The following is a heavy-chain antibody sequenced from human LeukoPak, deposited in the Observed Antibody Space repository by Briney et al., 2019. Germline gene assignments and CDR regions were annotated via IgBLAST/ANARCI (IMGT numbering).Heavy chain of an antibody. CDR3: ARDIRDVHYDILTGYY. CDR2: IYTSGST. D-gene: IGHD3-9*01. Sequence: SETLSLTCTVSGGSISSYYWSWIRQPAGKGLEWIGRIYTSGSTNYNPSLKSRVTMSVDTSRNQFSLKLSSVTAADTAVYYCARDIRDVHYDILTGYYWGQGTLVNVSS. J-gene: IGHJ4*02. CDR1: GGSISSYY. V-gene: IGHV4-4*07.